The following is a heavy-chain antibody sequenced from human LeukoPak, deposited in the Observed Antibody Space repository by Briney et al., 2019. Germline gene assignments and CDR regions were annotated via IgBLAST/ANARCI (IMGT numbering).Heavy chain of an antibody. CDR2: IYTRGST. J-gene: IGHJ3*02. D-gene: IGHD2-15*01. CDR3: ARGRYCSADICSGGDAFDI. CDR1: GGSINNYY. V-gene: IGHV4-4*07. Sequence: SETLSLTCTVSGGSINNYYWSWIRQPAGKGLEWIGRIYTRGSTNYNPSLKSRVTISVDTPKNQFSLKLSSVTAPDTAVYYCARGRYCSADICSGGDAFDIWGQGTMVSVSS.